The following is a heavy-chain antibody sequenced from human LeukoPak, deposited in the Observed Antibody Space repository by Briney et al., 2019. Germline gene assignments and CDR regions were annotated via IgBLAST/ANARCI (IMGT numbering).Heavy chain of an antibody. V-gene: IGHV3-30*04. CDR1: GFTFSSYA. Sequence: GGSLRLSCAASGFTFSSYAMHWVRQVPGKGLEWVAVISYDGSNKYYADSVKGRFTISRDNSKNTLYLQMNSLRAEDTAVYYCARDILAYCGGDCSFDYWGQGTLVTVSS. J-gene: IGHJ4*02. CDR2: ISYDGSNK. CDR3: ARDILAYCGGDCSFDY. D-gene: IGHD2-21*02.